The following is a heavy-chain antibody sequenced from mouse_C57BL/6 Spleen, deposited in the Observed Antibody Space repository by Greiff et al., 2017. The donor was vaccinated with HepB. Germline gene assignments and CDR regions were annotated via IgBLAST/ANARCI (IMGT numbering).Heavy chain of an antibody. CDR2: IDPANGNT. CDR3: GGDGYYGLDY. V-gene: IGHV14-3*01. D-gene: IGHD2-3*01. J-gene: IGHJ2*01. CDR1: GFTFKNTY. Sequence: VQLQQSVAELVRPGASVKLSCTASGFTFKNTYMHWVKQRPEQGLEWIGRIDPANGNTNYAPKFQGKATITADTSSNTAYLQLSSLTSEDTSIYYGGGDGYYGLDYWGQGTTLTVSS.